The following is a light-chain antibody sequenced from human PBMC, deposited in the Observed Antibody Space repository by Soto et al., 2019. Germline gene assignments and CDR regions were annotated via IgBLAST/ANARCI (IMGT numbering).Light chain of an antibody. J-gene: IGLJ2*01. CDR3: CSYAPSRTLL. V-gene: IGLV2-23*01. Sequence: QSALTQPASVSGSPGESITISCTGTSSDVGTYNLVTWYQQHPGRVPKLILYKGNKPPSVVSSRFSASKSGNTASLTSSGLQAEDEDDYFCCSYAPSRTLLFGGGTKVTVL. CDR1: SSDVGTYNL. CDR2: KGN.